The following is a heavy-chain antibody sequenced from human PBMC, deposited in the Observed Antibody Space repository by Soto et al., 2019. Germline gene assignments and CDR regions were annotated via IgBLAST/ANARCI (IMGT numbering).Heavy chain of an antibody. J-gene: IGHJ6*02. CDR3: ARRRYSYGYYYSYGMDV. D-gene: IGHD5-18*01. CDR1: GFTFSSYW. CDR2: INSDGSTT. Sequence: GGSLRLSCAASGFTFSSYWMHWVRQAPGKGLVWVSRINSDGSTTSYADSVKGRFTISRDNAKNTLYLQMNSLRAEDTAVYYCARRRYSYGYYYSYGMDVWGQGTTVTVS. V-gene: IGHV3-74*01.